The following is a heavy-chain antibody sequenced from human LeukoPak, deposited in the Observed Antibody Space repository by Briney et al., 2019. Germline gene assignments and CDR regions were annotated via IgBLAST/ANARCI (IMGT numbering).Heavy chain of an antibody. D-gene: IGHD2-15*01. CDR1: GFTFGNYA. V-gene: IGHV3-23*01. CDR2: TSAGGGST. CDR3: VRGAYCSGGACYSELSYYGMDV. Sequence: GGSLRLSCAASGFTFGNYAMNWVRQAPGKGLEWVSGTSAGGGSTYYADSVKGRFTISRDNSENTLYLQMSYLGADDTAVYYCVRGAYCSGGACYSELSYYGMDVWGQGTTVTVSS. J-gene: IGHJ6*02.